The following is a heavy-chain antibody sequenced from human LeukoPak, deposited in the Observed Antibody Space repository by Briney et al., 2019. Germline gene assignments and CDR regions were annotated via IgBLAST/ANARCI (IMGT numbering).Heavy chain of an antibody. V-gene: IGHV4-39*01. CDR2: IYYTGST. J-gene: IGHJ4*02. D-gene: IGHD1-26*01. CDR3: ARRGGSGRAFDY. Sequence: SETLSLTCSVSGDSISSGTYYWGWIRQPPGKGLEWIGSIYYTGSTYDNPSLKSRVTISVDTSKNQFSLKLSSVTAADTAVYYCARRGGSGRAFDYWGQGSLVTVSS. CDR1: GDSISSGTYY.